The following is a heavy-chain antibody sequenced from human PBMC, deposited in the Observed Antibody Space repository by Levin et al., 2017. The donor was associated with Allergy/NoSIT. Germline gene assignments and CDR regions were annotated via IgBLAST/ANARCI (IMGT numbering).Heavy chain of an antibody. V-gene: IGHV3-7*01. Sequence: GGSLRLSCAASGFIFGTYWMTWVRQAPGKGLEWVANIKEDGSDKYYMDSVKGRFTISRDNAKNSLYLQMNSLRGEDTAVYYCARGEGTANYFVYWGQGTLVTVSS. CDR3: ARGEGTANYFVY. D-gene: IGHD2-21*02. CDR1: GFIFGTYW. CDR2: IKEDGSDK. J-gene: IGHJ4*02.